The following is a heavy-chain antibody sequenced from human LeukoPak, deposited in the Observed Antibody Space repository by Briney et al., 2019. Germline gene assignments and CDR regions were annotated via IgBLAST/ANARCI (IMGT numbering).Heavy chain of an antibody. Sequence: GGSLRLSCAASGFTFNDYAMHWVRQAPGKGLEWVSLISGDGGSTNYADSVKGRFTISRDNSKNSLYLQINSPRTDDTALCYCARAIGLHFYDSSGYKSWYYFASWGLGTLVTVSS. CDR1: GFTFNDYA. CDR3: ARAIGLHFYDSSGYKSWYYFAS. J-gene: IGHJ4*02. V-gene: IGHV3-43*02. CDR2: ISGDGGST. D-gene: IGHD3-22*01.